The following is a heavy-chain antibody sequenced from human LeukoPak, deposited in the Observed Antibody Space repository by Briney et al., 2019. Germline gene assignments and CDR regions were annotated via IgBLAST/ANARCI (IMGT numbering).Heavy chain of an antibody. D-gene: IGHD3-10*01. CDR1: GYTLTAYY. CDR2: INPDSGGT. V-gene: IGHV1-2*02. CDR3: ARAPWAGYFDY. J-gene: IGHJ4*02. Sequence: ASVRVSYKASGYTLTAYYIHWVRQAPGQGVDWMGWINPDSGGTKYAQKFLGRVTMTTDTSTSTAYMELRSLRSDDTAVYYCARAPWAGYFDYWGQGTLVTVSS.